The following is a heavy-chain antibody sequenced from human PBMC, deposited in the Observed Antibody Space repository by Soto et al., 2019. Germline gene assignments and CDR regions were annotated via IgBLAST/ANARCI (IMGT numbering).Heavy chain of an antibody. V-gene: IGHV3-48*03. J-gene: IGHJ3*02. D-gene: IGHD2-21*01. CDR2: IRANDESI. CDR1: GFDFRSYE. Sequence: RSCVASGFDFRSYEMNWVRQAPGKGLEWVSNIRANDESIYYADSVKGRVSVSRDNAKNSLFLEMNSLRVDETAVYYCERETLRDEIDIWGQGTMVTVSS. CDR3: ERETLRDEIDI.